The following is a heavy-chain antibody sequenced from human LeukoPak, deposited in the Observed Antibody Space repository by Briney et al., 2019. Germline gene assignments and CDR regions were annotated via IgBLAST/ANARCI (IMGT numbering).Heavy chain of an antibody. CDR2: IKTYNGDT. CDR1: GYTFTTYG. Sequence: GASVKVSCKASGYTFTTYGINWVRQAPGQGLEWMGWIKTYNGDTNSAQKFQDGIIMSTDKSTGTAYMELRSLRSDDTAVYYCAKDGGQQWLTNYYSYGVDVWGQGTSVIVSS. CDR3: AKDGGQQWLTNYYSYGVDV. J-gene: IGHJ6*02. V-gene: IGHV1-18*01. D-gene: IGHD6-19*01.